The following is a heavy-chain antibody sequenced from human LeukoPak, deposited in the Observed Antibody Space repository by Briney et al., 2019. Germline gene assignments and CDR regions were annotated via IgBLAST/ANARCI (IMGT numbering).Heavy chain of an antibody. CDR1: GGSMNNYY. CDR2: IYYSGST. CDR3: ARLGQGDSSGYYLDY. Sequence: SETLSLTCTVSGGSMNNYYWTWIRQPPGKGLEWIGSIYYSGSTSYNPSLKSRVTVSVDTSKNQFSLKLSSVTAADTAVYYCARLGQGDSSGYYLDYWGQGTLVTVSS. J-gene: IGHJ4*02. D-gene: IGHD3-22*01. V-gene: IGHV4-39*01.